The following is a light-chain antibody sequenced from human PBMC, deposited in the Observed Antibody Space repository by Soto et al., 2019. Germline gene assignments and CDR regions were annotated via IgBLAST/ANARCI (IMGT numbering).Light chain of an antibody. CDR3: QQSYSTPPD. CDR2: AAS. Sequence: DIQMNQSPSSLSASVGDRVTITDRASQSISSYLNRYQKKPGKAPKLMIYAASIFRSGVPSRFSGSRSVTDITLTISSLPPNEFATYYCQQSYSTPPDFGGGAKVEIK. J-gene: IGKJ4*01. V-gene: IGKV1-39*01. CDR1: QSISSY.